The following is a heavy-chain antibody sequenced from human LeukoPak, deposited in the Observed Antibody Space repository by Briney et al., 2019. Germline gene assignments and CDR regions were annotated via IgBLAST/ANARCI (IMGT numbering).Heavy chain of an antibody. CDR1: GYTFTADH. CDR3: ARDMSYGTYDY. J-gene: IGHJ4*02. D-gene: IGHD3-10*01. Sequence: ASVKVSCKASGYTFTADHLHWVRQAPGQGLEWMGWINHNSGGKNYAQNFQGRVTMTRDTSISTAYMELSRLTSDDTAVYYCARDMSYGTYDYWGQGTLVTVSS. CDR2: INHNSGGK. V-gene: IGHV1-2*02.